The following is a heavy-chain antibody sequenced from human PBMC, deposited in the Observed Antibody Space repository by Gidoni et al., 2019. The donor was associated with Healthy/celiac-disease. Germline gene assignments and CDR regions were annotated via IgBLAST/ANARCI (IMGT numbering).Heavy chain of an antibody. CDR1: GFTFSSYS. Sequence: EVQLVESGGGLVKPGGSLRLSCAASGFTFSSYSINWVRQAPGKGLEWVSSISSSSSYIYYADSVKGRFTISRDNAKNSLYLQMNSLRAEDTAVYYCASSEDIVVVPAATDVLFDAFDIWGQGTMVTVSS. D-gene: IGHD2-2*01. J-gene: IGHJ3*02. CDR3: ASSEDIVVVPAATDVLFDAFDI. V-gene: IGHV3-21*01. CDR2: ISSSSSYI.